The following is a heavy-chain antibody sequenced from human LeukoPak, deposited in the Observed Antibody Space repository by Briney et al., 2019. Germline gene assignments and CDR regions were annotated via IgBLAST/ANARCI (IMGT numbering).Heavy chain of an antibody. CDR1: GFTFSTYA. CDR3: AKDGGLWVSAHWGDS. CDR2: ISGSGRTT. D-gene: IGHD7-27*01. J-gene: IGHJ4*02. Sequence: PGGSLRLSCAASGFTFSTYAMTWVRQAPGKGLEWVSGISGSGRTTYYADSVKGRFTVSRDNSKNTLYLQMNSLRAEDTAVYYCAKDGGLWVSAHWGDSWGRGTLVTVSS. V-gene: IGHV3-23*01.